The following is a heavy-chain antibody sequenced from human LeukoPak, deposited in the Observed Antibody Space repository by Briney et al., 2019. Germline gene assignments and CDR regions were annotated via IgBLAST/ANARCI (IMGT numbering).Heavy chain of an antibody. V-gene: IGHV1-46*01. CDR2: INPSGGST. Sequence: ASVKVSCKASGYTFTSYYMHWVRQSPGQGLEWMGIINPSGGSTSYAQKFQGRVTITRDTSTRTVYMELSSLRSEDTAVYYCARDYCSSTSCYGHFQHWGQGTLVTVSS. CDR1: GYTFTSYY. D-gene: IGHD2-2*01. CDR3: ARDYCSSTSCYGHFQH. J-gene: IGHJ1*01.